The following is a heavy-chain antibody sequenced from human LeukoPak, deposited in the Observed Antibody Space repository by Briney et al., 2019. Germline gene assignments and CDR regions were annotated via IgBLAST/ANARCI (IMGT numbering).Heavy chain of an antibody. D-gene: IGHD3-16*01. V-gene: IGHV3-15*01. CDR2: IKRKSDGGAT. CDR1: GFTFSSYS. Sequence: GGSLRLSCAASGFTFSSYSMSWVRQAPGKGLEWIGRIKRKSDGGATEYAASVTGRFTISRDDSKNTVYLQMNSLITEDSALYYCVTRVTSTGDYWGQGTLVTVSS. CDR3: VTRVTSTGDY. J-gene: IGHJ4*02.